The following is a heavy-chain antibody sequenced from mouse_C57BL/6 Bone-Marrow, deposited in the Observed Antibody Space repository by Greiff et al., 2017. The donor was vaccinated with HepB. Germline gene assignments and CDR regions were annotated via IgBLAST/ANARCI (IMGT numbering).Heavy chain of an antibody. D-gene: IGHD1-2*01. V-gene: IGHV1-55*01. J-gene: IGHJ2*01. CDR3: ACPHYYDNTYCDY. CDR2: IYPGSGST. Sequence: QVQLQQPGAELVKPGASVKMSCKASGYTFTSYWITWVKQRPGQGLEWIGDIYPGSGSTNYNEKFKSKATLTVDTSSSKAYMQLSSLTSEDSAVYYCACPHYYDNTYCDYWGQRTTLTVSS. CDR1: GYTFTSYW.